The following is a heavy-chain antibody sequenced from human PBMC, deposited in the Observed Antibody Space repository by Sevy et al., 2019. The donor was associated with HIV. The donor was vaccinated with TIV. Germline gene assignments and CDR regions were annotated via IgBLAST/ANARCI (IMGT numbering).Heavy chain of an antibody. CDR1: GFTFSGSA. Sequence: GGSLRLSCAASGFTFSGSAMHWVRQASGKGLEWVGRIRSKANTYATAYAASVKGRFTISRDDSKNTAYLQMNSLKTEDTAVYYCTSGHLRYYFDYLGQGTLVTVSS. V-gene: IGHV3-73*01. J-gene: IGHJ4*02. D-gene: IGHD4-17*01. CDR2: IRSKANTYAT. CDR3: TSGHLRYYFDY.